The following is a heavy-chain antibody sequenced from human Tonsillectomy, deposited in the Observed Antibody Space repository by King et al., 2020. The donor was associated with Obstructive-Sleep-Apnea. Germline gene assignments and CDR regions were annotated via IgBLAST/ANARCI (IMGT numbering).Heavy chain of an antibody. CDR1: GYTFTGYY. Sequence: QLVQSGAEVKKPGASVKVSCKASGYTFTGYYMHWVRQAPGHGLEWMGWINPNSGGTNYAQKFQGRVTMTRDTSISTAYMELSSLKSDDSAVYYCATVAIATATYYFDYWGQGTLVTVSS. J-gene: IGHJ4*02. CDR3: ATVAIATATYYFDY. V-gene: IGHV1-2*02. CDR2: INPNSGGT. D-gene: IGHD4-17*01.